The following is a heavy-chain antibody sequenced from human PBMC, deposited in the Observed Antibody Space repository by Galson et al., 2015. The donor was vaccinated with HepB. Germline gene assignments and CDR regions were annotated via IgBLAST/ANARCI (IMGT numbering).Heavy chain of an antibody. V-gene: IGHV6-1*01. J-gene: IGHJ3*02. D-gene: IGHD6-13*01. Sequence: CAISGDSVSSNSAAWNWIRQSPSRGLEWLGRTYYRSKWYNDYAVSVKSRITINPDTSKNQFSLQLNSVTPEDTAVYYCARVIAAAAHEGDGAFDIWGQGTMVTVSS. CDR2: TYYRSKWYN. CDR3: ARVIAAAAHEGDGAFDI. CDR1: GDSVSSNSAA.